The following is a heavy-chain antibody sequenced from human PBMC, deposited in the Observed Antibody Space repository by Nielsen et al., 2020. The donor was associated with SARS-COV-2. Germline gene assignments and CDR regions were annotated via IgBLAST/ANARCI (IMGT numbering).Heavy chain of an antibody. V-gene: IGHV3-23*01. CDR2: ISGSGGST. D-gene: IGHD1-26*01. J-gene: IGHJ4*02. Sequence: GESLKISCAASGFTFSSYAMSWVRQAPGKGLEWVSAISGSGGSTCYADSVKGRFTISRDNSKNTLYLQMNSLRAEDTAVYYCAKRWELAYWGQGTLVTVSS. CDR1: GFTFSSYA. CDR3: AKRWELAY.